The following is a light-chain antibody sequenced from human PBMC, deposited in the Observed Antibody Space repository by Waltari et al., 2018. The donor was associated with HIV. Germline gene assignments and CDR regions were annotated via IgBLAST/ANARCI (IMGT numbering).Light chain of an antibody. V-gene: IGKV2-24*01. J-gene: IGKJ2*01. Sequence: DIEMTQTPLSSPVTLGQTASISCRSSERLEHTDGNTYLSWLYQRPGQPPRLLIYKISNRLSGVADRFSGTGAGTNFTLRISRVTSEDVGIYYCMQAKEFPFTFGEGTRLEI. CDR3: MQAKEFPFT. CDR1: ERLEHTDGNTY. CDR2: KIS.